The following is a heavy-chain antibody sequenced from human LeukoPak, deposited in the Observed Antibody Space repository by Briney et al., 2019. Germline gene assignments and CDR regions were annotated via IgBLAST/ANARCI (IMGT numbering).Heavy chain of an antibody. CDR2: IYSGGST. V-gene: IGHV3-53*01. CDR3: ARAYSGYDHAFDI. D-gene: IGHD5-12*01. Sequence: GGSLRLSCAASGFTFSSYGMHWVRQAPGKGLEWVSVIYSGGSTYYADSVKGRFTVSRDNSKNTLYLQMNSLRAEDTAVYYCARAYSGYDHAFDIWGQGTMVTVSS. CDR1: GFTFSSYG. J-gene: IGHJ3*02.